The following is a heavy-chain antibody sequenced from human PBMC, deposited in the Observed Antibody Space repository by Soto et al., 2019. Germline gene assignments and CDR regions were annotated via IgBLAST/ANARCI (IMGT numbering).Heavy chain of an antibody. Sequence: EVQLLESGGGLVQPGGSLRLSCAASGFTFSSYAMSWVRQAPGKGLEWVSAISGSGGSTYYADFVKGRFTISRDNSKNTLDLQMNRVRAEDTAVDYCANRLDLRGYYFDYWCQGTLVTVSS. CDR1: GFTFSSYA. V-gene: IGHV3-23*01. D-gene: IGHD1-1*01. CDR2: ISGSGGST. CDR3: ANRLDLRGYYFDY. J-gene: IGHJ4*02.